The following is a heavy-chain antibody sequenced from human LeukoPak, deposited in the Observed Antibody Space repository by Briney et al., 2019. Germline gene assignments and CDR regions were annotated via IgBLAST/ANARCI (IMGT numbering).Heavy chain of an antibody. CDR1: GFTFSRHW. V-gene: IGHV3-23*01. Sequence: GGSLRLSCAASGFTFSRHWMHWVRQAPGKGLEWVSVIGGRGGSAHYADSMKGRFTISRDSSKNTVYLQMNSLRAEDTAVYYCAKGTAYSSGWYSYFDYWGQGTLVTVSS. J-gene: IGHJ4*02. CDR3: AKGTAYSSGWYSYFDY. D-gene: IGHD6-19*01. CDR2: IGGRGGSA.